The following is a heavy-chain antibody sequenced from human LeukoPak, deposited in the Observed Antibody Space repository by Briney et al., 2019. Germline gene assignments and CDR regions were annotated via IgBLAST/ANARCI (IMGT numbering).Heavy chain of an antibody. CDR2: IYYSGST. J-gene: IGHJ4*02. CDR1: DGSISRSSYY. V-gene: IGHV4-39*01. D-gene: IGHD1-26*01. CDR3: ARQRGDNYYQTPHNYFEY. Sequence: PSETLSLTCTVSDGSISRSSYYWGWIRQPPGKGLEWIGSIYYSGSTYYNPSLKSRVTISVDTSQNQFSLKLSSVTAADTAVYYCARQRGDNYYQTPHNYFEYWGQGTLVTVSS.